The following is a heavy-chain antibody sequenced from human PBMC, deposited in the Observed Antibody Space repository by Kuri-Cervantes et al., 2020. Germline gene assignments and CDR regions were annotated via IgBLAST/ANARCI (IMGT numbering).Heavy chain of an antibody. Sequence: GSLRLSCTVSGGSISSYYWSWIRQPAGKGLEWIGRIYTSGSTYYNPSLKSRVTISVDTSKNQFSLKLSSVTAADTAVYYCARVGKGGYCSGGSCYSDYWGQGTLVTVSS. CDR3: ARVGKGGYCSGGSCYSDY. D-gene: IGHD2-15*01. J-gene: IGHJ4*02. CDR1: GGSISSYY. CDR2: IYTSGST. V-gene: IGHV4-4*07.